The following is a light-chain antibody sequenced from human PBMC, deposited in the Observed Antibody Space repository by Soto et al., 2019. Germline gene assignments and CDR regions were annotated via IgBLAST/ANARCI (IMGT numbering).Light chain of an antibody. V-gene: IGLV2-14*01. CDR3: SSYTSSSIDYV. J-gene: IGLJ1*01. CDR1: SSDVGGYNY. CDR2: EVS. Sequence: QSALTQPASVSGSPGHSITVSCTGTSSDVGGYNYVSWYQQHPGKAPKLMIYEVSNRPSGVSNRFSGSKSGNTASLTISGLQAEDEADYYCSSYTSSSIDYVFGTETKLTVL.